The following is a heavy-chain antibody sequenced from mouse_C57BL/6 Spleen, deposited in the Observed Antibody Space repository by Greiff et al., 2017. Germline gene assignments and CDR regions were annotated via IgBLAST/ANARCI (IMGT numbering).Heavy chain of an antibody. V-gene: IGHV1-81*01. CDR1: GYTFTSYG. D-gene: IGHD1-1*01. CDR3: ARSHYGSSYESFDY. Sequence: QVQLQPSGAELARPGASVKLSCKASGYTFTSYGISWVKQRTGQGLEWIGEIYPRSGNTYSNEKFKGKATLTADKSSSTAYMELRSLTSEDSAVYFCARSHYGSSYESFDYGGQGTTLTVSS. CDR2: IYPRSGNT. J-gene: IGHJ2*01.